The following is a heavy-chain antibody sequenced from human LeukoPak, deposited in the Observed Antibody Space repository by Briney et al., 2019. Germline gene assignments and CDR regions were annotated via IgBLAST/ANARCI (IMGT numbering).Heavy chain of an antibody. V-gene: IGHV3-74*01. D-gene: IGHD5-24*01. Sequence: GGSLRLSCAASEFTFRSYWMHWVRQAPGKGLEWVSRVIRDGSFTNYADSVKGRFTISRDNAKNTLYLQMSSLRAEDTAVYFCVRDGDDFNFDYWGQGSLVTVSS. CDR3: VRDGDDFNFDY. J-gene: IGHJ4*02. CDR1: EFTFRSYW. CDR2: VIRDGSFT.